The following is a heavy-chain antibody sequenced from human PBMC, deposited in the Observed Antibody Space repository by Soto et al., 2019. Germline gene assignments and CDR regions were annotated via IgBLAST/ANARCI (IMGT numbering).Heavy chain of an antibody. D-gene: IGHD6-13*01. CDR2: IIPIFGTA. CDR3: ARERNTGYSSSWNPGYYGMDV. CDR1: GGTFSSYA. J-gene: IGHJ6*04. Sequence: SVKVSCKSSGGTFSSYAISWVRQAPGQGLEWMGGIIPIFGTANYAQKFQGRVTITADESTSTAYMELSSLRSEDTAVYYCARERNTGYSSSWNPGYYGMDVWGKGTTVTVSS. V-gene: IGHV1-69*13.